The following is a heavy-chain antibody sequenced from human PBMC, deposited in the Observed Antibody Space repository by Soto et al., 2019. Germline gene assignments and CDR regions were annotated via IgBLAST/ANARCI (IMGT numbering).Heavy chain of an antibody. D-gene: IGHD2-15*01. Sequence: EVHLVESGGGLVKPGGSLRLSCAVSGFTFSSCTMNWVRQAPGKGLEWVSSISPSSGHIYYADSVKGRFTISGANAKNSLVLQMNSLRGEDTAVYYCSGCSGGACHKNYGMEVWGQGTTVTVS. CDR2: ISPSSGHI. V-gene: IGHV3-21*06. CDR3: SGCSGGACHKNYGMEV. J-gene: IGHJ6*02. CDR1: GFTFSSCT.